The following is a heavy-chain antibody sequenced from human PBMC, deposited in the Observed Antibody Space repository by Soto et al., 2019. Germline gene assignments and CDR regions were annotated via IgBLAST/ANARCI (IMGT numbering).Heavy chain of an antibody. CDR2: ISAGGNTK. CDR3: AKESGGERDAAHLDL. CDR1: GFTLSNIG. V-gene: IGHV3-30*18. J-gene: IGHJ5*02. D-gene: IGHD2-21*01. Sequence: QVQLVESGGGVVQPGTSLRLACAASGFTLSNIGMQWVRQAPGKGLEWVAGISAGGNTKYYADSVKGRFTISRDNSKNTLFLQMNSLRTEDTAVYYCAKESGGERDAAHLDLWGQGTLVTVSA.